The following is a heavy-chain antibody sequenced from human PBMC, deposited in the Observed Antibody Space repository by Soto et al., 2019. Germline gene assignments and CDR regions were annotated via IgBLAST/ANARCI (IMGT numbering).Heavy chain of an antibody. J-gene: IGHJ1*01. CDR1: GYTFTSYY. D-gene: IGHD6-19*01. CDR3: ARDSPQWLVPAEYFQH. V-gene: IGHV1-46*01. Sequence: GASVKVSCKASGYTFTSYYMHWVRQAPGQGLEWMGIINPSGGSTSYAQKFQGRVTMTRDTSTSTVYMELSSLRSEDTAVYYCARDSPQWLVPAEYFQHWGQGTLVTVSS. CDR2: INPSGGST.